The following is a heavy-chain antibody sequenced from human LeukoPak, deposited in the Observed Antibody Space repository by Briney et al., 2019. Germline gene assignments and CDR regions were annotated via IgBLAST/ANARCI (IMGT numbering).Heavy chain of an antibody. CDR2: ISSTGNTV. CDR3: TKETPHMDV. J-gene: IGHJ6*03. V-gene: IGHV3-48*03. D-gene: IGHD2-15*01. Sequence: GGSLRLSCAASGFTFSSYEMNWVRQAPGQGLEWVAYISSTGNTVHYAGSVKGRFTISRDNAKNSLYLQMNRLRAEDTAVYYCTKETPHMDVWGKGTTVIVSS. CDR1: GFTFSSYE.